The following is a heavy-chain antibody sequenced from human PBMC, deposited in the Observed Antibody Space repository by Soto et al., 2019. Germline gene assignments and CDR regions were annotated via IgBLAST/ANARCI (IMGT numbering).Heavy chain of an antibody. J-gene: IGHJ4*02. CDR1: GYTFTSYG. CDR2: ISAYNGNT. D-gene: IGHD3-16*02. Sequence: QVQLVQSGAEVKKPGASVKVSCKASGYTFTSYGISWVRQAPGQGLEWMGWISAYNGNTNYAQKFQGRVTMTTDTSTSTAYMELRSLRSDDTAVYYCARVVGDYVWGSYRPYYSDYWGQGTLVTVSS. CDR3: ARVVGDYVWGSYRPYYSDY. V-gene: IGHV1-18*01.